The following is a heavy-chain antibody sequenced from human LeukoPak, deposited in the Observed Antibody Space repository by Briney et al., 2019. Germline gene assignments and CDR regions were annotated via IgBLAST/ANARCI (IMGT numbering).Heavy chain of an antibody. J-gene: IGHJ4*02. Sequence: PGGSLRLSCAASGFASSSHWMHWVRQVPGKGLVWVSRINSDGSNTIYADSVEGRFTISRDNAKNTLYLQMNSLRAEDTAVYYCTRDLMDYDYGDKGGNYWGQGTLVTVSS. D-gene: IGHD4-23*01. CDR3: TRDLMDYDYGDKGGNY. V-gene: IGHV3-74*01. CDR2: INSDGSNT. CDR1: GFASSSHW.